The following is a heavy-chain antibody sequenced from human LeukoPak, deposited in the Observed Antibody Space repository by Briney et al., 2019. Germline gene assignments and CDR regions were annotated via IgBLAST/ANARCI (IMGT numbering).Heavy chain of an antibody. CDR1: GFTFSSYG. J-gene: IGHJ6*02. CDR2: ISCDGSNK. V-gene: IGHV3-30*18. CDR3: AKDIGPYYGSEDVCGMDV. D-gene: IGHD3-10*01. Sequence: PGRSLRLSCAASGFTFSSYGMHWVRQAPGKGLEWVAVISCDGSNKYYADSVKGRFTISRDNSKNTLYLQMNSLRAEDTAVYYCAKDIGPYYGSEDVCGMDVWGQGTTVTVSS.